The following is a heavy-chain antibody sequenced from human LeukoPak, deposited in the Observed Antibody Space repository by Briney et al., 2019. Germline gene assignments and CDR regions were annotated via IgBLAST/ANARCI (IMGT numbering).Heavy chain of an antibody. Sequence: ASVKVSCKTSGHTFRNYGITWVRQIPGQGLEWMGWISPYNGNTNYAQKLQGRVTMTTDTSTSTAYMELSRLRSDDTAVYYCARVEWDYYGSGSYYPEREYWGQGTLVTVSS. D-gene: IGHD3-10*01. CDR3: ARVEWDYYGSGSYYPEREY. J-gene: IGHJ4*02. CDR1: GHTFRNYG. V-gene: IGHV1-18*01. CDR2: ISPYNGNT.